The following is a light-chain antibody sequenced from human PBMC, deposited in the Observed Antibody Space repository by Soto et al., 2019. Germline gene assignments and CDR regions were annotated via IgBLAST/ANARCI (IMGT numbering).Light chain of an antibody. V-gene: IGLV2-14*01. CDR1: SSDVGGYNY. CDR2: EVS. Sequence: QSALTQPASVSGSPGQSITISCTGTSSDVGGYNYVSWYQQHPGKAPKLLIYEVSNRPSGVSNRFSGSKSGNTASLTISGLQAEDEADYYCSSYTGTNTLYVFGTGTKLTVL. J-gene: IGLJ1*01. CDR3: SSYTGTNTLYV.